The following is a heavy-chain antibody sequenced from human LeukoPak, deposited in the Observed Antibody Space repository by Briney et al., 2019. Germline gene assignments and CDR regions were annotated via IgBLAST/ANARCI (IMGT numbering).Heavy chain of an antibody. J-gene: IGHJ4*02. Sequence: GGSLRLSCAASGFTFSSYSMNRVRQAPGKGLEWVSSISSSSSYIYYADSVKGRFTISRDNAKNSLYLQMNSLRAEDTAVYYCARVPSSTSEHGWGQGTLVTVSS. CDR2: ISSSSSYI. D-gene: IGHD2-2*01. CDR1: GFTFSSYS. CDR3: ARVPSSTSEHG. V-gene: IGHV3-21*01.